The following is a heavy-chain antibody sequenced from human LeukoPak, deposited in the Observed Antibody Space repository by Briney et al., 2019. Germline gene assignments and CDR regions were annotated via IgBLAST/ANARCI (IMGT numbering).Heavy chain of an antibody. J-gene: IGHJ5*02. CDR2: IIPIFGTA. CDR1: GGTFSSYA. Sequence: GASVKVSCKASGGTFSSYAISWVRQAPGQGLEWMGGIIPIFGTANYAQKFQGRVTITADKSTSTAYMELSSLRSEDTAVYYCARDRYSSSWYSFGNWFDPWGQGTLVTVSS. D-gene: IGHD6-13*01. V-gene: IGHV1-69*06. CDR3: ARDRYSSSWYSFGNWFDP.